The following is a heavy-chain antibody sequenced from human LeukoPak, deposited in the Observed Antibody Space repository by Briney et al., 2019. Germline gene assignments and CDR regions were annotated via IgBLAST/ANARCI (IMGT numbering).Heavy chain of an antibody. CDR2: IIPIFGTA. CDR3: ARKWPNYYYGMDV. CDR1: GGTFSSYA. D-gene: IGHD2-8*01. J-gene: IGHJ6*02. V-gene: IGHV1-69*05. Sequence: GASVKVSCKASGGTFSSYAISWVRQAPGQGLEWMGGIIPIFGTANYAQKFQGRVTMTTDTSTSTAYMELRSLRSDDTAVYYCARKWPNYYYGMDVWGQGTTVTVSS.